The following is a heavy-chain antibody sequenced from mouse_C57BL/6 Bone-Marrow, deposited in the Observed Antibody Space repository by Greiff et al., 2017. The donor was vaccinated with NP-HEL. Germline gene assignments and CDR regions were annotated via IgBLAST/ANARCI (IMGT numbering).Heavy chain of an antibody. V-gene: IGHV1-81*01. Sequence: QVQLQQSGAELARPGASVKLSCKASGYTFTSYGISWVKQRTGQGLEWIGEIYPRSGNTYYNEKFKGKATLTADKSSSTAYMELRSLTSEDSAVYFGARKTPQPSGSYYFDYWGQGTTLTVSS. CDR3: ARKTPQPSGSYYFDY. CDR1: GYTFTSYG. D-gene: IGHD3-2*02. CDR2: IYPRSGNT. J-gene: IGHJ2*01.